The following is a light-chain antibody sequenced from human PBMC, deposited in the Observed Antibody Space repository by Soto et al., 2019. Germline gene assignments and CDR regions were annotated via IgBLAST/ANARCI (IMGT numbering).Light chain of an antibody. Sequence: QSVLTQPASVSGSPGQSITISCTGSSSDVGAYNYVSWYQQLPGKAPRLMIYEVTNRPSGVSNRFSGSKSGNTASLTISGLRAEDEADYYCSSYTSGSTLVVFGGGTKLTVL. J-gene: IGLJ2*01. CDR1: SSDVGAYNY. CDR3: SSYTSGSTLVV. CDR2: EVT. V-gene: IGLV2-14*01.